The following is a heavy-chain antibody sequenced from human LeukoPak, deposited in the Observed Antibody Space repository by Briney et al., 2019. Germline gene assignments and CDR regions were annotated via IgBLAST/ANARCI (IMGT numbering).Heavy chain of an antibody. CDR1: GFTFSGYG. CDR3: AKGKAVAGRSGFDY. J-gene: IGHJ4*02. CDR2: ISYDGSNK. V-gene: IGHV3-30*18. Sequence: GGSLRLSCAASGFTFSGYGMHWVRQAPGKGLEWVAVISYDGSNKYYADSVKGRFTISRDNSKNTLYLQMNSLRAEDTAVYYCAKGKAVAGRSGFDYWGQGTLVTVSS. D-gene: IGHD6-19*01.